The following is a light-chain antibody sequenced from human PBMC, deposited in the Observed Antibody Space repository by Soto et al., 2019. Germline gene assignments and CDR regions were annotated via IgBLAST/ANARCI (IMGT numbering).Light chain of an antibody. CDR1: QRLLHSDGKTY. J-gene: IGKJ1*01. V-gene: IGKV2D-29*01. CDR3: MQTIHTPWT. Sequence: ENVMTHTPLSLSVTPGQPASISCKSSQRLLHSDGKTYFYWYLQKPGQPPHLLIYEVSNRFSGTPDRFSGVGSGGDVTLKISRVEAEYVGSYYSMQTIHTPWTSGPGQKV. CDR2: EVS.